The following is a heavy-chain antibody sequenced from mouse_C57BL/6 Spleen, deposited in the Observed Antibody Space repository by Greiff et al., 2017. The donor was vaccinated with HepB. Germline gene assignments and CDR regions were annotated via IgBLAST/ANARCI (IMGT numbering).Heavy chain of an antibody. CDR3: TITTVVVPLFDY. CDR1: GFTFSNYW. Sequence: EVKLMESGGGLVQPGGSMKLSCVASGFTFSNYWMNWVRQSPEKGLEWVAQIRLKSDNYATHYAESVKGRFTISRDDSKSSVYLQMNNLRAEDTGIYYCTITTVVVPLFDYWGQGTTLTVSS. J-gene: IGHJ2*01. CDR2: IRLKSDNYAT. V-gene: IGHV6-3*01. D-gene: IGHD1-1*01.